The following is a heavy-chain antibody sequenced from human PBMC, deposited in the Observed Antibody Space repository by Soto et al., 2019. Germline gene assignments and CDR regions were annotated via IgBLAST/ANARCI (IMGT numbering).Heavy chain of an antibody. CDR3: AKEDTSSGSLDY. CDR2: ISDSGATT. J-gene: IGHJ4*02. D-gene: IGHD6-19*01. V-gene: IGHV3-23*01. Sequence: VGSLRLSCAASGFPFGENAMSWFRQAPVKGLEWVSFISDSGATTYYADSVRGRFTISRDNSKNTLYLQMKSLRAEDSASYYCAKEDTSSGSLDYWGQGALVTVSS. CDR1: GFPFGENA.